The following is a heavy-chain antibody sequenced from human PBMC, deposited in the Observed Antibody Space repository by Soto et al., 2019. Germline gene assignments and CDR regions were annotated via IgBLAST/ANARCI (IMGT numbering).Heavy chain of an antibody. J-gene: IGHJ4*02. V-gene: IGHV3-74*01. Sequence: EVQLVQSGGGSVQPGGSLRLSCAASGFTFTNYWMHWVRQVPWKGLVWVSRIDGVGAGTSYSDSVRGRFTISRDNAENMLYLQMNSLRAEDTAVYYCTTVFEYCVQGTLVPVSS. CDR3: TTVFEY. CDR1: GFTFTNYW. CDR2: IDGVGAGT.